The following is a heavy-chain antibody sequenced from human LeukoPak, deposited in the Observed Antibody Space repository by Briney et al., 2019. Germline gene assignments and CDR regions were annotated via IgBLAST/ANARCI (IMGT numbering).Heavy chain of an antibody. Sequence: GGSLRLSCAASGFTFDDYAMHWVRQAPGKGLEWVSGISWNSGSIGYADSVKGRFTISRDSSKNTLFLHMNTLRAEDTAIYYCAKDRTVGASYWYFDLWGRGTLVTVSS. J-gene: IGHJ2*01. CDR3: AKDRTVGASYWYFDL. CDR2: ISWNSGSI. CDR1: GFTFDDYA. D-gene: IGHD1-26*01. V-gene: IGHV3-9*01.